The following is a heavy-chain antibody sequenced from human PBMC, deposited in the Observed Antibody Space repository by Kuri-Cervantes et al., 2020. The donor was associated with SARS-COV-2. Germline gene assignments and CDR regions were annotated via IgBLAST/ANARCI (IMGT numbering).Heavy chain of an antibody. CDR2: INPSGGST. CDR3: ARAPREYSYGFYYYYYMDV. CDR1: GYTFTSYY. V-gene: IGHV1-46*01. D-gene: IGHD5-18*01. J-gene: IGHJ6*03. Sequence: ASVKVSCKASGYTFTSYYMHWVRQAPGQGLEWMGIINPSGGSTSYAQKFQGRVTMTRDTSISTAYMELSRLRSDDTAVYYCARAPREYSYGFYYYYYMDVWGKGTTVTVSS.